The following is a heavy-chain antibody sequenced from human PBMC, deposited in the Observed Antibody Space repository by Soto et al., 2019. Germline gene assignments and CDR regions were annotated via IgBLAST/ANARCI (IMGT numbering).Heavy chain of an antibody. CDR1: GFTFSSYG. V-gene: IGHV3-30*03. D-gene: IGHD6-19*01. CDR2: ISYDGSNK. CDR3: ARAIQWLVPSYGMDV. Sequence: HPGGSLRLSCAASGFTFSSYGMHWVRQAPGKGLEWVAVISYDGSNKYYADSVKGRFTISRDNSKNTLYLQMNSLRAEDTAVYYCARAIQWLVPSYGMDVWGQGTTVTVSS. J-gene: IGHJ6*02.